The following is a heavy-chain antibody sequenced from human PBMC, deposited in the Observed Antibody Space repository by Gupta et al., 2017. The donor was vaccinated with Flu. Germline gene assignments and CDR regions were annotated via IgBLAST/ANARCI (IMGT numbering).Heavy chain of an antibody. J-gene: IGHJ4*02. Sequence: RQSPGKGLVWVSRINSDGSSTSYADSVKGRFTISRDNAKNTLYLQMNSLRAEDTAVYYCARADCGGDCYPDYWGQGTLVTDSS. CDR2: INSDGSST. V-gene: IGHV3-74*01. D-gene: IGHD2-21*02. CDR3: ARADCGGDCYPDY.